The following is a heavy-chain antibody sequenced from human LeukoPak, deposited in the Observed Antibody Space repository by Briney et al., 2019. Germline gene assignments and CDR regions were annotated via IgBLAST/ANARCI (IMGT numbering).Heavy chain of an antibody. CDR2: IYYSGST. CDR3: ARTYSSGWDDAFDI. CDR1: GGSISSSSYY. D-gene: IGHD6-19*01. J-gene: IGHJ3*02. Sequence: SETLSLTCTVSGGSISSSSYYWGWIRQPPGKGLEWIGSIYYSGSTYYNPSLKSRVTISVDTSKNQFSLNLSSVTAADTAVYYCARTYSSGWDDAFDIWGQGTMVTVSS. V-gene: IGHV4-39*07.